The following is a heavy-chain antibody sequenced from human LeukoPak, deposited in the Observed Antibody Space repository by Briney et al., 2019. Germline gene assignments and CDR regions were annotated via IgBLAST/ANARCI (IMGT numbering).Heavy chain of an antibody. Sequence: PSEALSLTCTDSGGSIMVAAYSWSWIRQPPGKGLEWIGYIYHSGRTYYNPSLKSRATISLDRSKNQFSLKLSSVTAADTAVYFCARGYGDNSGAFDIWGQGTLVTVSS. CDR2: IYHSGRT. V-gene: IGHV4-30-2*01. J-gene: IGHJ3*02. D-gene: IGHD4-23*01. CDR3: ARGYGDNSGAFDI. CDR1: GGSIMVAAYS.